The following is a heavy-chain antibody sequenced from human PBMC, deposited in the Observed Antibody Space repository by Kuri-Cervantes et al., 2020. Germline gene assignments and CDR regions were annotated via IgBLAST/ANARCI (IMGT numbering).Heavy chain of an antibody. CDR1: GGTFSSYA. V-gene: IGHV1-69*13. Sequence: SVKVSCKASGGTFSSYAISWVRQAPGQGLEWMGGIIPIFGTANYAQKFQGRVTITADESTSTAYMELSSLRSEDTAVYYCARGGVVVAATQPQPFDPWGRGTLVTVSS. D-gene: IGHD2-15*01. J-gene: IGHJ5*02. CDR3: ARGGVVVAATQPQPFDP. CDR2: IIPIFGTA.